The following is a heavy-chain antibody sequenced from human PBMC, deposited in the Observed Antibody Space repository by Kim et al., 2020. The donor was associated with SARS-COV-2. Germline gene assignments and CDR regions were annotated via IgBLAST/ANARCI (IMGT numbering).Heavy chain of an antibody. J-gene: IGHJ4*02. D-gene: IGHD5-12*01. V-gene: IGHV4-31*03. Sequence: SETLSLTCTVSGGSISSGGYYWSWIRQHPGKGLEWIWYIYYSGSTYYNPSLKSRVTISVDTSKNQFSLKLSSVTAADTAVYYCARDLSMNWYSGYRSPVWGQGTLVTVSS. CDR3: ARDLSMNWYSGYRSPV. CDR2: IYYSGST. CDR1: GGSISSGGYY.